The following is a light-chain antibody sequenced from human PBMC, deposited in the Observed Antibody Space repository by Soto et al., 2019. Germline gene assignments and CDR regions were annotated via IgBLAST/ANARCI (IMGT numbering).Light chain of an antibody. CDR1: SSDVGGYNY. J-gene: IGLJ2*01. CDR2: EVS. CDR3: SSYTSSSTLV. V-gene: IGLV2-14*01. Sequence: QSALTQPASVSGSPGQSITISCTGSSSDVGGYNYVSWYQQHPGKAPKLMIYEVSNWPSGISNRFSGSKSGNTASLTLSGLQAEDEADYYCSSYTSSSTLVFGGGTQLTVL.